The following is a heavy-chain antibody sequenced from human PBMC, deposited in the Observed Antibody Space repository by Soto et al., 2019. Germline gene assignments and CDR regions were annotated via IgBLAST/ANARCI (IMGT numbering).Heavy chain of an antibody. CDR2: ISYDGSNK. CDR3: AKDKAAAGRKPSAFDI. V-gene: IGHV3-30*18. J-gene: IGHJ3*02. Sequence: PGGSLRLSCASSGFTFSSYGMHWVRQAPGKGLEWVAVISYDGSNKYYADSVKGRFTISRDNSKNTLYLQMNSLRAEDTAVYYCAKDKAAAGRKPSAFDIWGQGTMVTVSS. CDR1: GFTFSSYG. D-gene: IGHD6-13*01.